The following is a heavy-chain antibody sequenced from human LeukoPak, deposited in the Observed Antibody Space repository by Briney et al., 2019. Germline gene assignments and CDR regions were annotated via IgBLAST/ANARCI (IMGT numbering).Heavy chain of an antibody. V-gene: IGHV3-30*02. J-gene: IGHJ4*02. CDR3: ARDGVTFGGVIAPIFYYFDY. CDR2: IRYDGSNK. D-gene: IGHD3-16*02. CDR1: GFTFSSYG. Sequence: GGSLRLSCAASGFTFSSYGMHWVRQAPGKGLEWVAFIRYDGSNKYYADSVKGRFTISRDNSKNTLYLQMNSLRAEDTAVYYCARDGVTFGGVIAPIFYYFDYWGQGTLVTVSS.